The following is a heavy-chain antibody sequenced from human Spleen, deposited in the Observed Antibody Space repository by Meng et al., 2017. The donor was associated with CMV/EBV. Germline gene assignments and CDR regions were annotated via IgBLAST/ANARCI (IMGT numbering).Heavy chain of an antibody. D-gene: IGHD6-6*01. CDR1: RFTFSIYW. V-gene: IGHV3-7*01. CDR2: IKQDETEK. J-gene: IGHJ4*02. CDR3: ARGSSSGLRIFDY. Sequence: GESLKISCAASRFTFSIYWMSWVRQAPGKGLEWVANIKQDETEKNYVDSVKGRFTISRDNAKNSLYLQMNSLRAEDTAVYYCARGSSSGLRIFDYWGQGTLVTVSS.